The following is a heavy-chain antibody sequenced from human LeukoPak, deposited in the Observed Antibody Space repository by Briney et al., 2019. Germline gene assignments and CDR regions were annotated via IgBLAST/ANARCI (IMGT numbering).Heavy chain of an antibody. CDR1: GVSLSSHG. CDR3: ARDRGNDYLDS. V-gene: IGHV3-33*05. J-gene: IGHJ4*01. Sequence: GRSLRLSCGVSGVSLSSHGMHWVRQAPGKGLEWITLRGRFTVSRDNSKNTLYLQINSLRAEDTAVYYCARDRGNDYLDSWGQEPWSPSPQ.